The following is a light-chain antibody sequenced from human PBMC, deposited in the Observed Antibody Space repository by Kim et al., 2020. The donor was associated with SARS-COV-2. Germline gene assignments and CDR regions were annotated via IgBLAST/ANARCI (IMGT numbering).Light chain of an antibody. CDR3: QQYGSLVT. Sequence: EIVLTQFPGTLSLSPGERATLSCRASQSVTSSSLAWYQQKPGQAPRLLIYGASNRATGIPDRFGGSGSGTDFTLTISRLEPEDFAVYYCQQYGSLVTFGGGTKLEI. CDR1: QSVTSSS. J-gene: IGKJ4*01. V-gene: IGKV3-20*01. CDR2: GAS.